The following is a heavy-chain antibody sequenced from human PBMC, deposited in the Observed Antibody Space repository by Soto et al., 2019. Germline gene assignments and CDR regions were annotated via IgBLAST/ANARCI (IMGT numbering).Heavy chain of an antibody. CDR3: ARVGKRNWFDP. CDR1: GRSFSGYY. CDR2: INHSGST. V-gene: IGHV4-34*01. J-gene: IGHJ5*02. D-gene: IGHD1-26*01. Sequence: QVQLQQWGAGLLKPSETLSLTCAVYGRSFSGYYWSSIRQPPGKGLEWIGEINHSGSTNYNPSLRIRVTISVATSKNQFSLKLSSVTAADTAVYYCARVGKRNWFDPWGQGTLVTVSS.